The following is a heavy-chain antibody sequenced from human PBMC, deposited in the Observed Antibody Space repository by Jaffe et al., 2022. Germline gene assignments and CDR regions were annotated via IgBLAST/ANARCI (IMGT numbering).Heavy chain of an antibody. J-gene: IGHJ6*03. D-gene: IGHD1-26*01. CDR3: SRDGLVGSTYYYMDV. CDR2: IRNRAYSGTT. Sequence: EVQLVESGGGLVQPGRSLRLSCTTSGFTFGDYAMSWVRQAPGKGLEWVGLIRNRAYSGTTEFAASVRGRFTISRDDSKSIAYLQMNALKTEDTAVYYCSRDGLVGSTYYYMDVWGKGTTVTVSS. CDR1: GFTFGDYA. V-gene: IGHV3-49*04.